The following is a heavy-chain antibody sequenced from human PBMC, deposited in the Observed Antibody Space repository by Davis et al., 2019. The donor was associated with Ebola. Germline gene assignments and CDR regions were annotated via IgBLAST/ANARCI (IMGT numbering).Heavy chain of an antibody. CDR3: ARDGAEYYDFWSGFNWFDP. CDR1: GYTFTGYY. V-gene: IGHV1-2*02. D-gene: IGHD3-3*01. J-gene: IGHJ5*02. Sequence: ASVKVSCKASGYTFTGYYMHWVRQAPGQGLEWMGWINPNSGGTNYAQKFQGRVTMTRDTSISTAYMELSRLRSDDTAVYYCARDGAEYYDFWSGFNWFDPWGQGTLVTVSS. CDR2: INPNSGGT.